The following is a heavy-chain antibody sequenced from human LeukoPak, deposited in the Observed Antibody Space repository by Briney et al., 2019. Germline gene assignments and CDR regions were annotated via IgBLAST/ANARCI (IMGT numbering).Heavy chain of an antibody. D-gene: IGHD4-23*01. CDR1: GFTFNSYA. CDR2: VSESGGST. V-gene: IGHV3-23*01. J-gene: IGHJ1*01. Sequence: GGSLRLSCAASGFTFNSYAMSWVRQAPGKGLEWVSAVSESGGSTYYADSVKGRFTISRDNAKNSLYLQMNSLRAEDTAVYYCARGPYYGGNHFQHWGQGTLVTVSS. CDR3: ARGPYYGGNHFQH.